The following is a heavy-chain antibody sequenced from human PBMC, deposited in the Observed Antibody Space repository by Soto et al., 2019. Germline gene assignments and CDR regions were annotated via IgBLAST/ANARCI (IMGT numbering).Heavy chain of an antibody. Sequence: PGGSLRLSCAASGFTFSDYYMSWIRQAPGKGLEWVSYISRSGSTIYYADSVKGRFTISRDNAKNSLYLQMNSLRAEDTAVYYCARDLRGPGATHLRWFDPWGQGTLVTVSS. CDR2: ISRSGSTI. J-gene: IGHJ5*02. CDR1: GFTFSDYY. CDR3: ARDLRGPGATHLRWFDP. D-gene: IGHD1-26*01. V-gene: IGHV3-11*01.